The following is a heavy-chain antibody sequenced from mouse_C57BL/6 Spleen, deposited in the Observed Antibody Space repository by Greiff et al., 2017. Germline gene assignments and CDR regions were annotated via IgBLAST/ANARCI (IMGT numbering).Heavy chain of an antibody. J-gene: IGHJ1*03. Sequence: QVQLQQPGAELVKPGASVKLSCKASGYTFTSYWMHWVKQRPGQGLEWIGMIHPNSGSTNYNEKFKSKATLTVDKSSSTAYMQLSSLTSEDSAVYYCARGGITDVIHWYLDVWGTGATVTVSS. V-gene: IGHV1-64*01. D-gene: IGHD2-4*01. CDR2: IHPNSGST. CDR3: ARGGITDVIHWYLDV. CDR1: GYTFTSYW.